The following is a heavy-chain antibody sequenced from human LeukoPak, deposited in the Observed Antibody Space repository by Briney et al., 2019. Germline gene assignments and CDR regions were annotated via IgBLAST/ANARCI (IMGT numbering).Heavy chain of an antibody. V-gene: IGHV7-4-1*02. CDR2: INTNTGNP. CDR3: ARVMYYYDSSGYYYFDY. CDR1: GYTFTSYA. J-gene: IGHJ4*02. Sequence: ASVKVSCKASGYTFTSYAVVWVRQAPGQGLDWMGWINTNTGNPTYAQGFTGRFVFSLDTSVSTAYLQISSLKAEDTAVYYCARVMYYYDSSGYYYFDYWGQGTLVTVSS. D-gene: IGHD3-22*01.